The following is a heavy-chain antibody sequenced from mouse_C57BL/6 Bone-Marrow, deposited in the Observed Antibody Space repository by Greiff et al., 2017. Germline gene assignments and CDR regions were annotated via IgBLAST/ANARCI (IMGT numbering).Heavy chain of an antibody. Sequence: QVQLQQSGPGLVQPSQSLSITCTVSGFSLTSYGVHWVRQSPGKGLEWLGVIWSGGSTDYNAAFISRLSISKDNSKSQVFFKMNSLQADDTAIYYCARHSTYDLYAMDYWGQGTSVTVSS. D-gene: IGHD5-1*01. CDR3: ARHSTYDLYAMDY. V-gene: IGHV2-2*01. CDR2: IWSGGST. CDR1: GFSLTSYG. J-gene: IGHJ4*01.